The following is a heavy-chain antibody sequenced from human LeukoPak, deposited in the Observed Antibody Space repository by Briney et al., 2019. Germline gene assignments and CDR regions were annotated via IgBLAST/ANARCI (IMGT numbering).Heavy chain of an antibody. CDR2: MKQGGSTK. V-gene: IGHV3-7*04. D-gene: IGHD5-12*01. CDR1: GFTFTTFW. Sequence: GGSLRLSCVASGFTFTTFWMAWLRQAPGKGLEWVANMKQGGSTKHYVDSVKGRFTISRDNAKNSLYLRMNSLRAEDTAVYYCAMDVDGKLDYWGQGTLVTVSS. CDR3: AMDVDGKLDY. J-gene: IGHJ4*02.